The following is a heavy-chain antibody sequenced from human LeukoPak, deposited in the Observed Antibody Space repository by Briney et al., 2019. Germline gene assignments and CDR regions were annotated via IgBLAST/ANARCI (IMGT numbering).Heavy chain of an antibody. CDR3: AKAQKFSSGCHDY. CDR2: TSAGGGGT. J-gene: IGHJ4*02. V-gene: IGHV3-23*01. Sequence: GESLRLSCAASGFTFSSYAMTWVRQAPGKGLEWVSATSAGGGGTYYADSVKGRFTISRDNSKNTLYLEVNGLRAEDTAVYYCAKAQKFSSGCHDYWGQGTLVTVSS. D-gene: IGHD6-19*01. CDR1: GFTFSSYA.